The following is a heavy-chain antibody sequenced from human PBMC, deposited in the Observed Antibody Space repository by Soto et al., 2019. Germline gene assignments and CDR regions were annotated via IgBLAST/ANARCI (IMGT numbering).Heavy chain of an antibody. D-gene: IGHD3-22*01. Sequence: PSETLSLTCRVSDGSMNSDSSYWGWIRQPPGKGLEWIGVINHSGSTYHNLSLKGRVTMSVDASRNQFSLKLTSMTAADTAVYYCARLGGYVSVGYYYLWDSWGQGTIVTVYS. CDR3: ARLGGYVSVGYYYLWDS. V-gene: IGHV4-39*01. CDR1: DGSMNSDSSY. CDR2: INHSGST. J-gene: IGHJ4*02.